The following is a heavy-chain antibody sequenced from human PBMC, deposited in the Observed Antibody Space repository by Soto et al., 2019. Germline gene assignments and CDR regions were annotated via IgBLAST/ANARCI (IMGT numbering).Heavy chain of an antibody. Sequence: ASVKVSCKASGYTFTSYGISWVRQAPGQGLEWMGWISAYNGNTNYAQKLQGRVTMTTDTSTSTAYMELRSLRSDDTAVYYCARDHIYGRYCSSTSCYFNWFDPWGQGTLVTVSS. CDR1: GYTFTSYG. D-gene: IGHD2-2*01. CDR3: ARDHIYGRYCSSTSCYFNWFDP. J-gene: IGHJ5*02. V-gene: IGHV1-18*01. CDR2: ISAYNGNT.